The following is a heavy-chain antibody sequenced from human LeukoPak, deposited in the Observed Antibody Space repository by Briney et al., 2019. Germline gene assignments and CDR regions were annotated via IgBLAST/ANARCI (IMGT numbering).Heavy chain of an antibody. V-gene: IGHV3-30*09. J-gene: IGHJ6*02. Sequence: GGSLRLSCAASGFTFSSHSMHWVRQAPGRGLEWLADVSRDGNRNYYADSVNGRFAISRDNSKNTLYLQMNNLRADDTAVYYCVRDQWGVATITGMDVWGQGTTVTVSS. D-gene: IGHD5-12*01. CDR2: VSRDGNRN. CDR1: GFTFSSHS. CDR3: VRDQWGVATITGMDV.